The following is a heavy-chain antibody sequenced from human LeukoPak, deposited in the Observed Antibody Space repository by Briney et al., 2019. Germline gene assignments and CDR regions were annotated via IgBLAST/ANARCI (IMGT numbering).Heavy chain of an antibody. D-gene: IGHD3-9*01. V-gene: IGHV3-66*01. Sequence: GGSLRLSCAASGFNVSSNYMSWVRQAPGKGLEWVSVLYRGGTTYYADSVKGRFTISRDNSKNTLYLQMNSLRAEDTAVYYCARDWITIFDYWGQGTLVTVSS. CDR1: GFNVSSNY. J-gene: IGHJ4*02. CDR2: LYRGGTT. CDR3: ARDWITIFDY.